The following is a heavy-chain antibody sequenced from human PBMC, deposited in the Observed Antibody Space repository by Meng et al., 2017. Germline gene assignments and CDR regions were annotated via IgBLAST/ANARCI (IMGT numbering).Heavy chain of an antibody. CDR2: IWYDGSNK. CDR1: GFTFSSYG. J-gene: IGHJ2*01. Sequence: QGELVGAGGGVVQPGRSLRSSWAASGFTFSSYGMHWVRQAPGKGLEWVAVIWYDGSNKYYADSVKGRFTISRDNSKNTLYLQMNSLRAEDTAVYYCARGLSTTYWYFDLWGRGTLVTVSS. V-gene: IGHV3-33*01. CDR3: ARGLSTTYWYFDL. D-gene: IGHD2/OR15-2a*01.